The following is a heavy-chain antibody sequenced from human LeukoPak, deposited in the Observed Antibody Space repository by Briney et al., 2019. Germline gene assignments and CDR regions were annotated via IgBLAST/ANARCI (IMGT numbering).Heavy chain of an antibody. V-gene: IGHV3-33*01. CDR2: IWYDGSNK. J-gene: IGHJ4*02. CDR3: ARDGTVAAAGISGLDY. D-gene: IGHD6-13*01. Sequence: PGGSLRLSCAASGFTFSSYGMHWVRQAPGKGLEWVAVIWYDGSNKYYADSVKGRFTISGDNSKNTLYLQMNSLRAEDTAVYYCARDGTVAAAGISGLDYWGQGTLVTVSS. CDR1: GFTFSSYG.